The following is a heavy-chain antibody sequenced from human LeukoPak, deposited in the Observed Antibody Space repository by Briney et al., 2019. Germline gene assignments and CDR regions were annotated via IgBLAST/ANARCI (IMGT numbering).Heavy chain of an antibody. Sequence: GGSLRLSCAGSGFTFSNYWMSWVRQAPGKGLQWVANIKQDGSEKYYVESVKGRFTISRDNAKNSLYLQMNSLRAEDTATYYCARGGIADFFDYWGQGTLVTVSS. D-gene: IGHD6-13*01. CDR2: IKQDGSEK. V-gene: IGHV3-7*01. CDR3: ARGGIADFFDY. CDR1: GFTFSNYW. J-gene: IGHJ4*02.